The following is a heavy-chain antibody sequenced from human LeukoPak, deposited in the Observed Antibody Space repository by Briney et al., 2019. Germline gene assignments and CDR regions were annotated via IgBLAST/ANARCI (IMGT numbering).Heavy chain of an antibody. J-gene: IGHJ4*02. CDR1: GYTFTSYH. CDR2: IYPSGRSI. V-gene: IGHV1-46*01. Sequence: ASVKVSCKASGYTFTSYHMHWVRQAPGQGLEWMGIIYPSGRSIDYAQKFQGRLTITRDTSTSTVYLELSSLRSEDTAVYYCAIAGGEFDYWSQGTLVTVSS. CDR3: AIAGGEFDY. D-gene: IGHD2-21*01.